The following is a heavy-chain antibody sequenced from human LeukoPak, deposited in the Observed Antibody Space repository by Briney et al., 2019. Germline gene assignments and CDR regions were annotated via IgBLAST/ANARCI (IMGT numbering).Heavy chain of an antibody. D-gene: IGHD3-3*01. CDR1: GGSISSYY. Sequence: NPSETLSLTCTVSGGSISSYYWSWIRQPPGKGLQWIGDINYSGSTNYNPSLKSRVTISVDTSKNQFYLKLSSVTAADTAVYYCARARYYDFWSGHRYYFDYWGQGTLVTVSS. CDR3: ARARYYDFWSGHRYYFDY. CDR2: INYSGST. V-gene: IGHV4-59*08. J-gene: IGHJ4*02.